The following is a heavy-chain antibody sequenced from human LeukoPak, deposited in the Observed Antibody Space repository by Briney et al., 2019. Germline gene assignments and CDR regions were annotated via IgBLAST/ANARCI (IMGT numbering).Heavy chain of an antibody. CDR1: GYTFNAYG. V-gene: IGHV1-18*01. CDR3: ARPVNTYFAP. D-gene: IGHD2-2*02. J-gene: IGHJ5*02. Sequence: GASVKVSCKASGYTFNAYGISWVRQAPGHGLEWIGYISANSDHTDYTKRLQGRVSLTRDTSTDTAYMELRSLRSADTAVYYCARPVNTYFAPWGQGTLATVSS. CDR2: ISANSDHT.